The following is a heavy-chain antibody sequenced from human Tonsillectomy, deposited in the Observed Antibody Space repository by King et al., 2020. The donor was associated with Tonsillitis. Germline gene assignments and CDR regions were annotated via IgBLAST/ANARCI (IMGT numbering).Heavy chain of an antibody. CDR3: TKDTAPLAVAGTGIDY. V-gene: IGHV3-9*01. CDR1: GYRFDDYA. CDR2: ISWNSGSI. D-gene: IGHD6-19*01. J-gene: IGHJ4*02. Sequence: VKLVESGEGMDQTGRSLKISYAASGYRFDDYAMNWVRQAPGKGLEWVSGISWNSGSIGHAESVKGRFTISRDNAKNYLYLQMNSLRVEDTALYYCTKDTAPLAVAGTGIDYWGQGTQVTVSS.